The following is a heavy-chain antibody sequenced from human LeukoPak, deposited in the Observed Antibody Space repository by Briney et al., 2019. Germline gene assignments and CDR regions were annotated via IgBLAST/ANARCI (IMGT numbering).Heavy chain of an antibody. CDR3: ARDPPVEMATIGDY. V-gene: IGHV1-69*05. CDR1: GGTFSSYA. D-gene: IGHD5-24*01. J-gene: IGHJ4*02. CDR2: IIPIFGTA. Sequence: SVKVSCKASGGTFSSYAISWVRQAPGLGLEWMGGIIPIFGTANYAQKFQGRVTITTDESTSTAYMELSSLRSEDTAVYYCARDPPVEMATIGDYWGQGTLVTVSS.